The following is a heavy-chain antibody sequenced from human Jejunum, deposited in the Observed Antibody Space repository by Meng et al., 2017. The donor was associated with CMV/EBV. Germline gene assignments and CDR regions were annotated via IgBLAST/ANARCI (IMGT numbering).Heavy chain of an antibody. CDR1: TFRSYA. D-gene: IGHD3-3*01. Sequence: TFRSYAMHWVRQAPGKGLEWLTFMRSDGTTQYYADSVKGRSTISRDSSKNTLYLQINSLRTEDTAVYYCAKGLSGHPNYYYYAMDVWGQGTTVTVSS. V-gene: IGHV3-30*02. CDR2: MRSDGTTQ. CDR3: AKGLSGHPNYYYYAMDV. J-gene: IGHJ6*02.